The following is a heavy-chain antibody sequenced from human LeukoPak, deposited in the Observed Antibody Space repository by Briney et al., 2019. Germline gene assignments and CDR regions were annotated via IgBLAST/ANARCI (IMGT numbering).Heavy chain of an antibody. CDR3: ATSLRWNYAD. CDR2: INHSGST. CDR1: GGSISSGDYY. Sequence: PSQTLSLTCTVSGGSISSGDYYWSWIRQPPGKGLEWIGEINHSGSTNYNPSLKSRVTISVDTSKNQFSLKLSSVTAADTAVYYCATSLRWNYADWGQGTLVTVSS. J-gene: IGHJ4*02. V-gene: IGHV4-30-4*01. D-gene: IGHD1-7*01.